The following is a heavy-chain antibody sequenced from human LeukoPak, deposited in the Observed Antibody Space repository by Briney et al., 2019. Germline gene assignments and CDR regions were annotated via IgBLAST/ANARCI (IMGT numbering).Heavy chain of an antibody. CDR3: ARRSSWSSFDY. D-gene: IGHD6-13*01. J-gene: IGHJ4*02. CDR2: IYYSGST. Sequence: PSETLSLTCTVSGGSISSYYRSWIRQPPGKGLEWIGYIYYSGSTNYNPSLKSRVTISVDTSKNQFSLKLNSVTAADTAIYYCARRSSWSSFDYWGQGTLVTVSS. CDR1: GGSISSYY. V-gene: IGHV4-59*08.